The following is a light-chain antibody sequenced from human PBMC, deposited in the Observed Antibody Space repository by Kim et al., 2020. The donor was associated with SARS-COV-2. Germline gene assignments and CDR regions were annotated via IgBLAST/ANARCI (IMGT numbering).Light chain of an antibody. CDR1: QSVSSAD. V-gene: IGKV3-20*01. J-gene: IGKJ2*01. CDR2: GAS. Sequence: EIVLTQSPGTLSLSPGERVTLSCRASQSVSSADLAWYQQKPGQAPRILMYGASSRATGIPDRFSGSGSGTDFTLTISRLEPEDFAVYYCQYYGTSLYTFGQGTKLEI. CDR3: QYYGTSLYT.